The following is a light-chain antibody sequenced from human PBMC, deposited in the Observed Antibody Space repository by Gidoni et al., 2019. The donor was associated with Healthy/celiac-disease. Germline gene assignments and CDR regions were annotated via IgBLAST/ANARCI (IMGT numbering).Light chain of an antibody. CDR2: AAS. V-gene: IGKV1-39*01. CDR3: QQSYSTQFT. Sequence: DIQMTQSPSSLSASVGDRVTITCRASQSISSYLNWYQQKPGKAPKLLIYAASSLQSGVPSRFNGSGSGTDFTLTISSLQPEDFATYYCQQSYSTQFTFGPGTKVDIK. J-gene: IGKJ3*01. CDR1: QSISSY.